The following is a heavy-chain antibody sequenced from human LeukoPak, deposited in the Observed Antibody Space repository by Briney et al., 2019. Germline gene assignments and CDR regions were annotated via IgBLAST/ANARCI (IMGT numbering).Heavy chain of an antibody. J-gene: IGHJ4*02. D-gene: IGHD3-10*01. Sequence: GGSLRLSCVASSFSFSDFWMSWVRQRPGKGLEWVATIKRFGSEKTYLESVKGRFTISRDDSKSSLSLQMNNLGADDSGLYYCARSSSQGFDYFDYWGQGALVTVSS. CDR1: SFSFSDFW. V-gene: IGHV3-7*01. CDR2: IKRFGSEK. CDR3: ARSSSQGFDYFDY.